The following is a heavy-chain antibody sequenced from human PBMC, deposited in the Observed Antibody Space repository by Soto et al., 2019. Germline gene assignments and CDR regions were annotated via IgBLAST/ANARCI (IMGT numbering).Heavy chain of an antibody. J-gene: IGHJ6*02. Sequence: EVQLVETGGALIQPGGSLRLSCAASGFTVSNKYMSWVRQAPGKGLEWVSVIYSGGSTYYADSVKGRFTISRDKSKNTLDLQMNSLRAEDTAVYYCARSSSFRGSSENNYYAMDVWGQGTTVTVSS. CDR3: ARSSSFRGSSENNYYAMDV. CDR2: IYSGGST. V-gene: IGHV3-53*02. D-gene: IGHD1-26*01. CDR1: GFTVSNKY.